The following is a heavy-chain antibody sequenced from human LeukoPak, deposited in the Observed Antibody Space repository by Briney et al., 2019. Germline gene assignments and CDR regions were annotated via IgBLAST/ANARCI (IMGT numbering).Heavy chain of an antibody. Sequence: PGGSLRLSCAASGFTFSSYGMHWVRQAPGKGLEWVAFIRYDGSNKYYADSVKGRFTISRDNSKNTLYLQMNSLRAEDTAVYYCAKDPHGSRSYYYYMDVWGKGTTVTVS. D-gene: IGHD2-15*01. CDR3: AKDPHGSRSYYYYMDV. V-gene: IGHV3-30*02. CDR2: IRYDGSNK. J-gene: IGHJ6*03. CDR1: GFTFSSYG.